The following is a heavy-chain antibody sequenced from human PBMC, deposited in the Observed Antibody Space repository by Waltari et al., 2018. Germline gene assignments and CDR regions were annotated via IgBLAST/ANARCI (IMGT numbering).Heavy chain of an antibody. D-gene: IGHD3-10*01. CDR1: GLIFSRYW. CDR2: INYDGRQK. V-gene: IGHV3-7*01. CDR3: AKSRGFEY. J-gene: IGHJ4*02. Sequence: EVQLVEYGGGLVQPGGSLRMSGGASGLIFSRYWMGWVRQTPGKGLEWVANINYDGRQKYYVDSVKGRFTISRDNAKNSVYLQMNSLRVEDTAVYYCAKSRGFEYWGQGARITVSS.